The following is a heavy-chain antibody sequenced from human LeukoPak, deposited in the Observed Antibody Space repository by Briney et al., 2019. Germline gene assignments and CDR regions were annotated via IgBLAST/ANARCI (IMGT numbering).Heavy chain of an antibody. V-gene: IGHV3-11*01. CDR1: GFTFSDYY. J-gene: IGHJ6*02. CDR3: ARVGSVYYYYYGMDV. Sequence: GGSLRLSCAAFGFTFSDYYMSWIRQAPGKGLEWVSYISSSGSTIYYADSVKGRFTISRDNAKNSLYLQMNSLRAEDTAVYYCARVGSVYYYYYGMDVWGQGTTVTVSS. CDR2: ISSSGSTI.